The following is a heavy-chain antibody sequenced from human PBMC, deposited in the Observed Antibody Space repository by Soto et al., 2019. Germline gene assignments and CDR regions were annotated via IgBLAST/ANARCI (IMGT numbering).Heavy chain of an antibody. J-gene: IGHJ4*02. CDR2: ISGRRNGGASI. D-gene: IGHD6-6*01. Sequence: GESLRVSCKGSGDILSAYCMNWARQTPGKGLEWVSYISGRRNGGASINYADSVKGRFTISRDNAKNALYLQMNSLRDEFTDASTCATSGLCVRDFVQWALGT. CDR1: GDILSAYC. V-gene: IGHV3-48*02. CDR3: ATSGLCVRDFVQ.